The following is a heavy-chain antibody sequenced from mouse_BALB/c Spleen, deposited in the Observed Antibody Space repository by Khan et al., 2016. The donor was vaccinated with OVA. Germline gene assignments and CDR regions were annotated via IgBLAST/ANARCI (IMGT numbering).Heavy chain of an antibody. CDR3: ARSVTITTVVATYFDY. CDR1: GYSITSDYA. Sequence: EVQLQESGPGLVKPSQSLSLTCTVTGYSITSDYAWNWIRQFPGNKLEWMGYISYSGRTSYNTSLKSRISITRDPSKNQFFLQLNSVTTEDTSTYYCARSVTITTVVATYFDYWGQGTTLTVSS. J-gene: IGHJ2*01. D-gene: IGHD1-1*01. CDR2: ISYSGRT. V-gene: IGHV3-2*02.